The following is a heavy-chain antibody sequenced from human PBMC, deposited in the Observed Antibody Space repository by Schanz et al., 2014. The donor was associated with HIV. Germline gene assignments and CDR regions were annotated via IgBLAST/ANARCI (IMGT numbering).Heavy chain of an antibody. Sequence: QAQLVQSGAEVKKPGASVKISCKASGYGYIFTTYYIHWVRQAPGQGLEWMGMIKTSGGTTTYAQKFQGRVTLTRDTTATTVYMELSSLKSEDTAVYYCARTHYSVVSSRAMDVWGQGAQVTVSS. CDR1: GYGYIFTTYY. D-gene: IGHD5-18*01. CDR3: ARTHYSVVSSRAMDV. CDR2: IKTSGGTT. J-gene: IGHJ4*02. V-gene: IGHV1-46*01.